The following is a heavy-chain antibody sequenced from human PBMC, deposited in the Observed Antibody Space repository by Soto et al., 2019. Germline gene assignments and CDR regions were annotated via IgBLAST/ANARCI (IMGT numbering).Heavy chain of an antibody. CDR1: WFSLSTSGVG. D-gene: IGHD3-10*01. J-gene: IGHJ4*02. CDR3: AHRLGGYHYYGSGSYFTY. V-gene: IGHV2-5*02. Sequence: QITLKESGPTLVKPTQTLTLTCTFSWFSLSTSGVGVGWIRQPPGKALEWLALIYWDDDKRYSPSLKSRLTITKDTSKNPVVLTMTNMDPVDTATYYCAHRLGGYHYYGSGSYFTYWGQGTLVTVSS. CDR2: IYWDDDK.